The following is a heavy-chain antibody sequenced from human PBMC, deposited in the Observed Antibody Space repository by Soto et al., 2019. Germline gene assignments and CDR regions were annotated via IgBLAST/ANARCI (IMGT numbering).Heavy chain of an antibody. V-gene: IGHV4-59*01. CDR3: ARRYGGNFDY. Sequence: QVQLQESGPGLVKPSETLSLTCTVSGGSISSYYWSWIRQPPGKGLEWIGYIYYSGSTNYNPSLXSXAXIXXDTSKNQFSLKVRSVTAADTALYYCARRYGGNFDYWGQGTLVTVSS. CDR2: IYYSGST. J-gene: IGHJ4*02. D-gene: IGHD1-26*01. CDR1: GGSISSYY.